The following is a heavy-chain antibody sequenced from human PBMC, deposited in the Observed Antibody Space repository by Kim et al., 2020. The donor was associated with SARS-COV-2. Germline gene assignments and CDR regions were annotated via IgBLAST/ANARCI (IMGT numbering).Heavy chain of an antibody. Sequence: SDTLSLTCTVSGGSISSGSYYWSWIRQPAGKGLEWIGRIYTSGSTNYNPSLKSRVTISVDTSKNQFSLKLSSVTAADTAVYYCASYSYGFFDYWGQGTLVTVSS. D-gene: IGHD5-18*01. V-gene: IGHV4-61*02. CDR3: ASYSYGFFDY. J-gene: IGHJ4*02. CDR2: IYTSGST. CDR1: GGSISSGSYY.